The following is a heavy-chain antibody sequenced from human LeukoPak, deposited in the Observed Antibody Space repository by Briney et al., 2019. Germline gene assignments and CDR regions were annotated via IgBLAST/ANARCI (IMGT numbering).Heavy chain of an antibody. CDR3: AKGTGASAWLADY. CDR2: ISGSGSSI. V-gene: IGHV3-48*01. J-gene: IGHJ4*02. Sequence: QPGGSLRLSCAASGFIFNAHSITWVRQAPGKGLEWVSYISGSGSSIDYADSVGGRFTIYRDSAKNSVYLQMNNLRAEDTDVYYCAKGTGASAWLADYWGQGTLVTVSS. CDR1: GFIFNAHS. D-gene: IGHD6-19*01.